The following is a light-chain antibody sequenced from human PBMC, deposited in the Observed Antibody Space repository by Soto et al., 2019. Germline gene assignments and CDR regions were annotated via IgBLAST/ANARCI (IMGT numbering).Light chain of an antibody. CDR2: DVS. V-gene: IGLV2-14*01. Sequence: QSVLTQPASVSGSPGQSITIACTGTSSDVGGYNYVSWYQQHPGKAPKLMIYDVSNRPSGVSDRFSGSKSGNTASLTISGLQAEDEAYYYCSSYTSGSTVYVFGSGTKLTVL. CDR3: SSYTSGSTVYV. CDR1: SSDVGGYNY. J-gene: IGLJ1*01.